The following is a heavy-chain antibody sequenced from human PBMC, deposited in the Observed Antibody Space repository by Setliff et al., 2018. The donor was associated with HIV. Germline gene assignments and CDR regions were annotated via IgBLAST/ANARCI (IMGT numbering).Heavy chain of an antibody. Sequence: PGGSLRLSCAASGFTFSSYAMHWVRQAPGKGLEWVAVISYDGINKYYADSVKGRFTISRDNSKNTLYLQMNSLRAEDTAVYYCARAGTIFGVIIHYYYYMDVWGKGTTVTVSS. V-gene: IGHV3-30*04. CDR2: ISYDGINK. CDR3: ARAGTIFGVIIHYYYYMDV. J-gene: IGHJ6*03. CDR1: GFTFSSYA. D-gene: IGHD3-3*01.